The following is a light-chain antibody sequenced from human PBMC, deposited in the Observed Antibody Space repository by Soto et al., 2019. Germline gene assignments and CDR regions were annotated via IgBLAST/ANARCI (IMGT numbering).Light chain of an antibody. V-gene: IGKV1-39*01. CDR2: AAS. CDR1: QRIDNY. CDR3: QQTYSTPLT. J-gene: IGKJ3*01. Sequence: IQMTQSPSSLSASVGDRVTITCRASQRIDNYLNWYHQKPGKAPKLLIYAASNLQSGVPSRFNGSGSGTDFTLTISNLQPEDFATYYCQQTYSTPLTFGPGTKVDLK.